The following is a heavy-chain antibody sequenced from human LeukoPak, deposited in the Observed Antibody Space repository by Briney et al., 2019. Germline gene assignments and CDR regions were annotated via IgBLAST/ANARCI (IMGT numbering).Heavy chain of an antibody. CDR3: ARWWSCGGDCYLLDS. D-gene: IGHD2-21*02. CDR1: GGSISGYY. J-gene: IGHJ4*02. V-gene: IGHV4-59*01. Sequence: SETLSLTCTVPGGSISGYYWSWIRQPPAKGLEWIGHVLYSGSTTYDPSLKGRVTISVDTSKNQFSLKLSSASAAVTAVYYCARWWSCGGDCYLLDSWGQGTLVTVSS. CDR2: VLYSGST.